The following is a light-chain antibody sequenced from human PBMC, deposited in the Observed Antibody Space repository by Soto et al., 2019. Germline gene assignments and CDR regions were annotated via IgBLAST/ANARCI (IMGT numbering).Light chain of an antibody. Sequence: DIQMTQSPSSLSASVGDRVTITCRASQSISSYLNWYQQKPGKAPKLLIYAASSLQSGVPSRFSGRGSRTDINLTISSLQPEDFATYYCQQSNSTPFTFGPGTKVDIK. V-gene: IGKV1-39*01. CDR2: AAS. CDR3: QQSNSTPFT. CDR1: QSISSY. J-gene: IGKJ3*01.